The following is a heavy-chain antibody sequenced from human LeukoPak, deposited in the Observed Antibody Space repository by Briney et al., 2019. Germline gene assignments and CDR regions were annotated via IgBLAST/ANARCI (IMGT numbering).Heavy chain of an antibody. CDR2: IRYDGSNK. Sequence: GGSLRLSCAASGFTFSSYGMHWVRQAPGKGLEWVAFIRYDGSNKYYADSVKGRFTISRDNGKNSLSLQMNSLRAEDTAVYYCARSSITMTYYYMDVWGKGTTVIVSS. D-gene: IGHD3-22*01. CDR3: ARSSITMTYYYMDV. CDR1: GFTFSSYG. J-gene: IGHJ6*03. V-gene: IGHV3-30*02.